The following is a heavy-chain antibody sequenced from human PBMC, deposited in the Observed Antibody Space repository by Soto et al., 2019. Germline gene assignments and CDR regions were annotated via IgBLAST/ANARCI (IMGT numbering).Heavy chain of an antibody. V-gene: IGHV1-69*01. CDR2: LILIFGTA. Sequence: QGQLGQSGAEVKKPGSSVKVSCKASGGTFSSYAISWVRQAPGQGLKWRGGLILIFGTATYPKKFQGSVTNAAEESMSTAYMELSSLRCEDTAVYCGARGRIGQLDHRVPPDWIDPWGQGTLVTVSS. CDR3: ARGRIGQLDHRVPPDWIDP. CDR1: GGTFSSYA. D-gene: IGHD5-18*01. J-gene: IGHJ5*01.